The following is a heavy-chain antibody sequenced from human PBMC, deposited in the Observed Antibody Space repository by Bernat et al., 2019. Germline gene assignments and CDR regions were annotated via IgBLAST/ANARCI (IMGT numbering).Heavy chain of an antibody. CDR3: ARGGAGSCSSTSCYVWVFCH. J-gene: IGHJ4*02. D-gene: IGHD2-2*01. Sequence: QVQLVQSGAEVKKPGASVKVSCKASGYTFTGYYMHWVRQAPGQGLEWMGWINPNSGGTNYAQKFQGWVTMTRDTSISTAYMEPSRLRSDDTAVYYCARGGAGSCSSTSCYVWVFCHWGQRTLDTVSS. CDR2: INPNSGGT. V-gene: IGHV1-2*04. CDR1: GYTFTGYY.